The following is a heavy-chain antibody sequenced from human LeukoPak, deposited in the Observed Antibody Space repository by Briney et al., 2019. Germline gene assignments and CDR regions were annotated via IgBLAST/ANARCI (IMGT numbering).Heavy chain of an antibody. CDR1: GYTFTSYA. Sequence: VASVKVSCKASGYTFTSYAMNWVRQAPGQGLEWMGWINTNTGNPTYAQGFAGRFVFSLDTSVSTAYLQISSLKAEDTAVYFCAKQGPGHCGSTSCYGVDYWGQGTLVTVSS. CDR2: INTNTGNP. J-gene: IGHJ4*02. CDR3: AKQGPGHCGSTSCYGVDY. D-gene: IGHD2-2*01. V-gene: IGHV7-4-1*02.